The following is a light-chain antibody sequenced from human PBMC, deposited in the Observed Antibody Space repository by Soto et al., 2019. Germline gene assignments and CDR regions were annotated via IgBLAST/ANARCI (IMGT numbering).Light chain of an antibody. Sequence: QSVLTQPPSASGTPGQRVTISCSGSNSNIGSNTVNWYQRLPGTAPKLLIYNNDQRPSGVPDRFSGSKSGTSASLAISGLQSEDEADYYCESRAGSRRGVVFGGGTKLTVL. CDR2: NND. V-gene: IGLV1-44*01. J-gene: IGLJ2*01. CDR3: ESRAGSRRGVV. CDR1: NSNIGSNT.